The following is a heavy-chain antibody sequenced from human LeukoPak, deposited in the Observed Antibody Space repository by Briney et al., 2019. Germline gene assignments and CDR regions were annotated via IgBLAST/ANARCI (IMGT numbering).Heavy chain of an antibody. CDR1: GFTFSSYW. Sequence: GGSLRLSCAASGFTFSSYWMTWVRQAPVMGLQWVAHIKEDGSEKYYVDSVKGRFTISRDNAKNSLYLQMSSLRAEDTAVYYCARADSTGAFDIWGQGTMVTVS. CDR3: ARADSTGAFDI. J-gene: IGHJ3*02. V-gene: IGHV3-7*01. D-gene: IGHD3-22*01. CDR2: IKEDGSEK.